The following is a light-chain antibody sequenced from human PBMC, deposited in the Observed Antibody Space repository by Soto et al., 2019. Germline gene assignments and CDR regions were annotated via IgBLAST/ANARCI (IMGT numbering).Light chain of an antibody. J-gene: IGLJ3*02. CDR2: RDT. CDR3: QLWATTPGG. CDR1: NIGSKN. V-gene: IGLV3-9*01. Sequence: SYELTQPLSVSVALGQTARITCGGNNIGSKNVHWYQLNPGQAPVLVIYRDTNRPSGIPERFSGSNSGNTATLAISGAQVGEDADYSCQLWATTPGGFAEGTNLTV.